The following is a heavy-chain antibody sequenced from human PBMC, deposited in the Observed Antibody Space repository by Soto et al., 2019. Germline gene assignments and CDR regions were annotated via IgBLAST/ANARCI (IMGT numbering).Heavy chain of an antibody. CDR2: IDYNGVT. Sequence: SETLSLTCTVSGGSIYRSGYYWGWIRQPPGRGLEWIGNIDYNGVTYSNPSLKSRVTISRDTSKNQFSLKLTSVTAADTALYYCGKVLVGATGHTDSDSWGPGTPVTVSS. CDR1: GGSIYRSGYY. J-gene: IGHJ4*02. CDR3: GKVLVGATGHTDSDS. D-gene: IGHD2-15*01. V-gene: IGHV4-39*01.